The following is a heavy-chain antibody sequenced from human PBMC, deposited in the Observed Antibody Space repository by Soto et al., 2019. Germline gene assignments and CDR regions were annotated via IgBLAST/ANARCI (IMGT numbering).Heavy chain of an antibody. V-gene: IGHV3-33*01. CDR3: ARGPTAYGIAPRVGYYYYMDV. Sequence: GGSLRLSCAASGFTFSSYGMHWVRQAPGKGLEWVAVIWYDGSNKYYADSVKGRFTISRDNSKNTLYLQMNSLRAEDTAVYYCARGPTAYGIAPRVGYYYYMDVWGKGTTVTVSS. CDR1: GFTFSSYG. D-gene: IGHD6-13*01. J-gene: IGHJ6*03. CDR2: IWYDGSNK.